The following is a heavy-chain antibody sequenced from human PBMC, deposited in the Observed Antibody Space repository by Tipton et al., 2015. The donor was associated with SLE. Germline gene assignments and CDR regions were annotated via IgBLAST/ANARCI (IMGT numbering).Heavy chain of an antibody. V-gene: IGHV4-38-2*02. J-gene: IGHJ5*02. CDR2: IHQSGNT. Sequence: TLSLTCTVSSYSVSSGYFWGWIRQPPGKGLEWIGSIHQSGNTYFNPTLESRVAMSVDTSKNQFSLRLTSVTAADTAVYYCARLEDPFGIFGVPKGWFEPWGQGTLVTVSS. D-gene: IGHD3-3*01. CDR1: SYSVSSGYF. CDR3: ARLEDPFGIFGVPKGWFEP.